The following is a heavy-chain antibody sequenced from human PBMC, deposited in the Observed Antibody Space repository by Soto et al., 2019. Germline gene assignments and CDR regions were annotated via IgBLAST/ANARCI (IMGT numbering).Heavy chain of an antibody. V-gene: IGHV1-69*06. CDR3: ASKAACGGDCYAWDS. CDR1: GGIFSSNT. J-gene: IGHJ4*02. CDR2: IIPLFGTA. D-gene: IGHD2-21*02. Sequence: QVYLVQSGAEVKKPGSSVKISCKASGGIFSSNTINWVRQAAGQGLEWMGGIIPLFGTANYAEKFQGRVTITADKSTKTEYMELTSLRSEDTAVYYCASKAACGGDCYAWDSWGQGTLFTVSS.